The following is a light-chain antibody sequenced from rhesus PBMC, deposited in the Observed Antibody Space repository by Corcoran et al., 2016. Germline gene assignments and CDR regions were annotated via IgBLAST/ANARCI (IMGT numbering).Light chain of an antibody. J-gene: IGKJ1*01. CDR2: FAN. CDR3: QQGNSNPPT. V-gene: IGKV1-32*02. Sequence: DIQMPQSPSYLSASVGDRVTITCRASQGISTYLNWYQKKPGKAPKLLIYFANTLASGVPSRFSGRGAGTDSPLTISSLQPEDFATYYCQQGNSNPPTFGQGTKVEIK. CDR1: QGISTY.